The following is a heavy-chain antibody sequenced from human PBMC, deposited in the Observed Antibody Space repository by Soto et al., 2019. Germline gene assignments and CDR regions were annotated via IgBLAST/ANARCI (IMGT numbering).Heavy chain of an antibody. CDR2: IIPIFGTA. CDR1: GGTFSSYA. D-gene: IGHD1-26*01. J-gene: IGHJ5*02. CDR3: ARRPATPVNWFDP. Sequence: SVKVSCKASGGTFSSYAISWVRQAPGQGLEWMGGIIPIFGTANYAQKFQGRVTITADESTSTAYMELSSLRSEDTAVYYCARRPATPVNWFDPWGQGTLVTVSS. V-gene: IGHV1-69*13.